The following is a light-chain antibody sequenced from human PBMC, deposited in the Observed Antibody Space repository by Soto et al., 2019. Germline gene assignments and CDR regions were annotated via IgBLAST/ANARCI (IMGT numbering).Light chain of an antibody. CDR2: GAS. CDR3: QHYSSYSEA. CDR1: QGISTY. J-gene: IGKJ1*01. V-gene: IGKV1-39*01. Sequence: DIQMTQSPSSLSESAGDRVTITCRASQGISTYLNWYQQKPGKAPKLLIYGASSLQSGVPYRFSGSGSEADFTLTISGLEPDDFATYYCQHYSSYSEAFGQGTKVDIK.